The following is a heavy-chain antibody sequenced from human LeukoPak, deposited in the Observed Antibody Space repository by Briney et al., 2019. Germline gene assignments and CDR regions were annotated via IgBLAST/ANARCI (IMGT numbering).Heavy chain of an antibody. CDR2: IYYSGAT. CDR1: GDSISSRSHH. Sequence: SETLSLTCIVSGDSISSRSHHHWGWIRQPPGKGLEWIASIYYSGATYCNPSLKSRVTMSLDTSKNQFSLRLNSVTAADTAIYYCARDFYDSGGPTNWFDPWGQGTLVTVSS. J-gene: IGHJ5*02. D-gene: IGHD3-22*01. V-gene: IGHV4-39*07. CDR3: ARDFYDSGGPTNWFDP.